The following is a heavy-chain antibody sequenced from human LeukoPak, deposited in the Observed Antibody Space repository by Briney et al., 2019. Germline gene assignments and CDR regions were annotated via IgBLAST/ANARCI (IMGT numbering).Heavy chain of an antibody. V-gene: IGHV3-53*01. D-gene: IGHD1-7*01. J-gene: IGHJ4*02. CDR1: GFIVSSNY. CDR2: IYSGGST. Sequence: GGSLRLSCAASGFIVSSNYMSWVRQAPGKGLEWVPVIYSGGSTYYADSMKGRFTISRDNSKNTLYLQMNSLRAEDTAVYYCARVGGFRYNWNYLFDYWGQGTLVTVSS. CDR3: ARVGGFRYNWNYLFDY.